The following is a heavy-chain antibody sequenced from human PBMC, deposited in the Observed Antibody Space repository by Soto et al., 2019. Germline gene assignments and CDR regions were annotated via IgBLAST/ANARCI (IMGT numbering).Heavy chain of an antibody. CDR1: GYTFTDYF. V-gene: IGHV1-2*02. J-gene: IGHJ5*02. CDR3: ARVTLKAGNWFDP. CDR2: INPKSRGT. Sequence: GASVKVSCKASGYTFTDYFIHWVRQAPGQGFEWMGWINPKSRGTTYAQKFQGRVTMTRDTSNSTAYMELRGLRSDDTAIYYCARVTLKAGNWFDPRGQGTLVTVSS.